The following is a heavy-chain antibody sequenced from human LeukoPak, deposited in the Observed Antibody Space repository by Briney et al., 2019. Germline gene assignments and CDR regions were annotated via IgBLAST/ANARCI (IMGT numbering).Heavy chain of an antibody. V-gene: IGHV4-34*01. CDR2: INHSGST. J-gene: IGHJ4*02. D-gene: IGHD2-8*02. CDR1: GGSFSSYY. Sequence: SETLSLTCTFYGGSFSSYYWSWVRQPPGKGLEWIGEINHSGSTTYNPSLRSRVTISVDTSKKHFSLKLTSVTAADTAVYFCAQTLEVSTITVHYWGQGTLVTGSS. CDR3: AQTLEVSTITVHY.